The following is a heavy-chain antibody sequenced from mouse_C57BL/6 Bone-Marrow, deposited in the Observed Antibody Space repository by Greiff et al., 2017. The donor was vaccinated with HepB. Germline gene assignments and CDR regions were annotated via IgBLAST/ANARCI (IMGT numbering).Heavy chain of an antibody. CDR2: IDPSDSET. J-gene: IGHJ2*01. CDR1: GYTFTSYW. D-gene: IGHD1-1*01. V-gene: IGHV1-52*01. Sequence: QVQLQQPGAELVRPGSSVKLSCKASGYTFTSYWMHWVKQRPIQGLEWIGNIDPSDSETHYNQKFKDKATLTVDKSSSTAYMQLSSLTSEDSAVYYSAREGTTVYFDYWGQGTTLTVSS. CDR3: AREGTTVYFDY.